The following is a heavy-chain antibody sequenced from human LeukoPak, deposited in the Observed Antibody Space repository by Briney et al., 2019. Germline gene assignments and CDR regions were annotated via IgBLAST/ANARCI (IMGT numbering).Heavy chain of an antibody. CDR2: ISGGNGAT. CDR3: AKSYYYGSGSPSLDY. V-gene: IGHV3-23*01. J-gene: IGHJ4*02. D-gene: IGHD3-10*01. Sequence: GGSLRLSCSASGFTFSSYAMSWVRQAPGKGLEWVSSISGGNGATYYADSVKGRFTISTDNSKDTLYLQMNSLRVEDTAVYYCAKSYYYGSGSPSLDYWGQGTLVTVSS. CDR1: GFTFSSYA.